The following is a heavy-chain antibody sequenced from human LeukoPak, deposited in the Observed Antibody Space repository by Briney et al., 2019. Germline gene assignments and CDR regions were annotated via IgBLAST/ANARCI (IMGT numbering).Heavy chain of an antibody. J-gene: IGHJ6*03. V-gene: IGHV3-49*04. D-gene: IGHD1-26*01. CDR2: IRSKAYGGTT. Sequence: PGGSLRLSCTASGFTFGDYAMSWVRQAPGKGLEWVGFIRSKAYGGTTEYAASVKGRFTISRDDPKSIAYLQMNSLKTEDTAVYYCTRDEREWEYYYYYYMDVWGKGTTVTVSS. CDR1: GFTFGDYA. CDR3: TRDEREWEYYYYYYMDV.